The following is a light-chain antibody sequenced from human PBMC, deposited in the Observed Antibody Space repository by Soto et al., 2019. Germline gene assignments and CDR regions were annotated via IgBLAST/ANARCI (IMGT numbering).Light chain of an antibody. CDR3: LQDSDYTRT. CDR1: QGIRTE. V-gene: IGKV1-6*01. J-gene: IGKJ1*01. Sequence: ATQLTQSPSSLSASVGDRVTIACRASQGIRTELAWYQQKRGEAPKLLIYAASALQSGVSSRFSGSGSGTDFTVNISNLQHEDFATYDCLQDSDYTRTFGQGTKVEMK. CDR2: AAS.